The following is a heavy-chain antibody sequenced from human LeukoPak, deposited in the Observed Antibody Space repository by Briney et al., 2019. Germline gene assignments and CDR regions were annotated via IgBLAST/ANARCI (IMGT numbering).Heavy chain of an antibody. CDR3: ARGRGDGYGDYDY. Sequence: SETPSLTCAVYSGSFSGYSWSWIRQPPGKGLGWIGEINHSGSINYNPSVRSRVTISEDTSKNQFSLNLNSVTAADTAVYYCARGRGDGYGDYDYWGQGTLVTVSS. D-gene: IGHD4-17*01. CDR1: SGSFSGYS. J-gene: IGHJ4*02. V-gene: IGHV4-34*01. CDR2: INHSGSI.